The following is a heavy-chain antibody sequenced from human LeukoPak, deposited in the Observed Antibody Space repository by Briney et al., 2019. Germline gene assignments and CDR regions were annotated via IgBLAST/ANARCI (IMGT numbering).Heavy chain of an antibody. CDR3: ARERSSDALDI. J-gene: IGHJ3*02. CDR1: GGSITGYY. CDR2: IYYSGST. V-gene: IGHV4-59*01. Sequence: SETLSLTCTVSGGSITGYYWGWIRQPPGKGLEFIGYIYYSGSTNYNPSLKSRVTMSVDTSKNQSSLRLSSVTAADTAVYYCARERSSDALDIWGQGTMVTVSS.